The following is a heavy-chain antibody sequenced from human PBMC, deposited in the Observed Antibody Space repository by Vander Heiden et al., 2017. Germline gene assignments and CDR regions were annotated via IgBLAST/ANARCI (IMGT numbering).Heavy chain of an antibody. J-gene: IGHJ4*01. CDR2: IDYSGST. Sequence: YGGSVSSGGYYWSWIRQHPGKGLEWTGYIDYSGSTYYNPSLESRLTISLDTSKDQFSLELSSVTAADTAVYYCARSSDDYYEDDYWGQGTLVTVSS. CDR1: GGSVSSGGYY. V-gene: IGHV4-31*02. CDR3: ARSSDDYYEDDY. D-gene: IGHD1-26*01.